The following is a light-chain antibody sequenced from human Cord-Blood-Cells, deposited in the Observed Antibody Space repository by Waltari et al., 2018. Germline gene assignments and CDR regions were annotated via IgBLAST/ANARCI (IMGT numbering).Light chain of an antibody. CDR2: AAS. Sequence: DIQMTQSPSSLSASVGDRVTITCRPSQSISSYLIWYQQKPGKAPKLLVYAASSLHSGVPSRFSGSGSGTDFTLTISSLQPEDFAAYYCQQSYSTPYSFGQGTKLEIK. CDR1: QSISSY. CDR3: QQSYSTPYS. J-gene: IGKJ2*03. V-gene: IGKV1-39*01.